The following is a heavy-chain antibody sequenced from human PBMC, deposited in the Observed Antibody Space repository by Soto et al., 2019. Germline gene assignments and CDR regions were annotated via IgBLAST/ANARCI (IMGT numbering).Heavy chain of an antibody. CDR2: IRAYNGYT. D-gene: IGHD6-19*01. V-gene: IGHV1-18*04. Sequence: QVQLVQSGAEVKKPGASVKVSCKASGYTFTSYGISWVRQAPGQGLEWMGWIRAYNGYTNYAQKFQGRVTITTDTSTSTAYMELRSLLYDDTAVYYCARASDGYRSGWYVGYFDYWGQGTLVTVSS. J-gene: IGHJ4*02. CDR3: ARASDGYRSGWYVGYFDY. CDR1: GYTFTSYG.